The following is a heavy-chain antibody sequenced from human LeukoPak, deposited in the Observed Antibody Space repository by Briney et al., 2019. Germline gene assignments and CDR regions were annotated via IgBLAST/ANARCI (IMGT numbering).Heavy chain of an antibody. D-gene: IGHD2-2*01. J-gene: IGHJ5*02. CDR1: GYTFTSYD. Sequence: ASVKVSCKASGYTFTSYDINWVRQATGQGLEWMGWMNPNSGNTGYAQKFQGRVTMTRNTSISTAYMELSSLRSEDTAVYYCARAVKVYGANTVVVPAARRGFDPWGQGTLVTVSS. CDR3: ARAVKVYGANTVVVPAARRGFDP. V-gene: IGHV1-8*01. CDR2: MNPNSGNT.